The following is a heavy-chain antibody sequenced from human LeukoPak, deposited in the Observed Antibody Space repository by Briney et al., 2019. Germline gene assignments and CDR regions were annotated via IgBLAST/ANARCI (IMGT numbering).Heavy chain of an antibody. V-gene: IGHV4-59*08. CDR2: IYYSGST. CDR3: ARNSRDGDNWEYHYFDY. J-gene: IGHJ4*02. Sequence: PSETLSLTCTVSGGSISRFYWSWIRQPPGKALEWIAYIYYSGSTNYNPSLRSRVTMSVDTSKNQFSLKLNSVTAADTAVYYCARNSRDGDNWEYHYFDYWGQGTLVTVSS. CDR1: GGSISRFY. D-gene: IGHD5-24*01.